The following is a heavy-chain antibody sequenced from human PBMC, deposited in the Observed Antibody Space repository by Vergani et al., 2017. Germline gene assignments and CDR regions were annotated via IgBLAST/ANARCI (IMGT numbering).Heavy chain of an antibody. CDR1: GFTLSNYD. Sequence: QVQLVESGGGVVQRGGSLRLSCATSGFTLSNYDMQWIRQGPGKGLEFVAFIQFDGSNQYYADSVKGRFTLSRDFSKNTLYLQMNSLRTDYTATYYCAKHFRGWSIDYLCQGTQVIVSS. D-gene: IGHD3-3*01. CDR2: IQFDGSNQ. CDR3: AKHFRGWSIDY. V-gene: IGHV3-30*02. J-gene: IGHJ4*02.